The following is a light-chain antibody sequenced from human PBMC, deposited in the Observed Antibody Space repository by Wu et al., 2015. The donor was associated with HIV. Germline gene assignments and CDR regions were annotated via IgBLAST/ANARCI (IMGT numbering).Light chain of an antibody. CDR2: GAS. Sequence: EIVLTQSPGTLSLSPGERATLSCRASQSVSSTSLAWYQQKSGQAPKLLIYGASNRATGIPDRFSGGGSETDFTLTISRLEPEDFAVYYCQQYNNWPPVTFGQGTKVEIK. CDR3: QQYNNWPPVT. CDR1: QSVSSTS. J-gene: IGKJ1*01. V-gene: IGKV3-20*01.